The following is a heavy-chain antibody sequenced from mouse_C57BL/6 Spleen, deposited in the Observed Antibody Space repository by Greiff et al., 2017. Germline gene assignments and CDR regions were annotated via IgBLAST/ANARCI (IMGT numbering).Heavy chain of an antibody. CDR1: GFTFSDAW. D-gene: IGHD4-1*01. J-gene: IGHJ2*01. Sequence: EVKVVESGGGLVQPGGSMKLSCAASGFTFSDAWMDWVRQSPEKGLEWVAEIRNKANNHATYYAESVKGRFTISRDDSKSSVYLQMNSLRDEDTGIYYRTRPTNWAGFDYWGQGTTLTVSS. V-gene: IGHV6-6*01. CDR2: IRNKANNHAT. CDR3: TRPTNWAGFDY.